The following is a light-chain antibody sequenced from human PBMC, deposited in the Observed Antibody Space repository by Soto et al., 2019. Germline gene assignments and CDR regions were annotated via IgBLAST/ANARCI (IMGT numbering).Light chain of an antibody. J-gene: IGKJ3*01. CDR1: QSISSY. Sequence: DLQMTQSPSSLSASVGDRVTITCRASQSISSYLNWYQQKPGKAPKLLIYAASSLQSGVPSRFSGSGSGTDFTLTISSLQPEDFVTYYCQQSYSTPRFGPGTKVDIK. CDR3: QQSYSTPR. V-gene: IGKV1-39*01. CDR2: AAS.